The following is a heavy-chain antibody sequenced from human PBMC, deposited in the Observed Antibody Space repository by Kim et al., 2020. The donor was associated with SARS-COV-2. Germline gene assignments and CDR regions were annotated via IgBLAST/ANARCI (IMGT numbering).Heavy chain of an antibody. D-gene: IGHD3-10*01. Sequence: SETLSLTCTVSGGFISSYYWSWIRQPPGKGLEWIGYIYYSGSTNYNPSLKSRVTISVDTSKNHFSLKLSSVTAADTAVYYCARAPELFGMYFDYWGQGTL. CDR1: GGFISSYY. J-gene: IGHJ4*02. CDR2: IYYSGST. CDR3: ARAPELFGMYFDY. V-gene: IGHV4-59*01.